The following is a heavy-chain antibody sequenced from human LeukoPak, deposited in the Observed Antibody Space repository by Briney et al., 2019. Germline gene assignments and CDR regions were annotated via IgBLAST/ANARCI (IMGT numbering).Heavy chain of an antibody. Sequence: GGSLRLSCAASGFTFSNYAMNWVRQAPGKGLEWVAVLIGSSGATDYADSVKGRFTISRDNSKNTLFLQMNSLRAEDTAIYYCAKGAYDYIEIAFFDYWGQGALVTVSS. CDR1: GFTFSNYA. D-gene: IGHD5-12*01. V-gene: IGHV3-23*01. CDR2: LIGSSGAT. CDR3: AKGAYDYIEIAFFDY. J-gene: IGHJ4*02.